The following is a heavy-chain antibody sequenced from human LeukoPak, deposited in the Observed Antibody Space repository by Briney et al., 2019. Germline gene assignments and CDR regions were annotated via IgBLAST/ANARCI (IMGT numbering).Heavy chain of an antibody. J-gene: IGHJ4*02. CDR1: GYRFTGYY. V-gene: IGHV1-2*02. CDR2: INPKSGDP. D-gene: IGHD4-11*01. Sequence: GASVKVSCKTSGYRFTGYYMHWVRQAPGQGREWMGWINPKSGDPIYVQKFQGRVTLTRDTSIDTVYLELSSLKSDDTAVYYCARDPGHDTSNYGGLDFWGQGTLVTVSS. CDR3: ARDPGHDTSNYGGLDF.